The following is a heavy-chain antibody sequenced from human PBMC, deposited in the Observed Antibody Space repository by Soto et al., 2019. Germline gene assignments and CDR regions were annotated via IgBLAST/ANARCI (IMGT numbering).Heavy chain of an antibody. CDR2: ISGSGGST. CDR3: ANAERGYSYGRNLDY. J-gene: IGHJ4*02. V-gene: IGHV3-23*01. CDR1: GFTFSSYA. Sequence: GGSLRLSCAASGFTFSSYAMSWVRQAPGKGLERVSAISGSGGSTYYADSVKGRFTISRDNSKNTLYLQMNSLRAEDTAVYYFANAERGYSYGRNLDYWGQGTLVTVSS. D-gene: IGHD5-18*01.